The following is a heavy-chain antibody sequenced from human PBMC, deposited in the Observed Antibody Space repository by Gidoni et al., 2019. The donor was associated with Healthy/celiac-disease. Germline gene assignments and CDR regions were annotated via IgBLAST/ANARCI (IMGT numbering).Heavy chain of an antibody. Sequence: QVQLQQWGAGLLKPSETLSLTCAVYGGSFSGYYWRWIRQHPGKGLEWIGEINHSGSTNYNPSLKSRVTISVDTSKNQFSLKLSSVTAADTAVYYCARGLPYGDYDYWGQGTLVTVSS. V-gene: IGHV4-34*01. D-gene: IGHD4-17*01. CDR1: GGSFSGYY. CDR2: INHSGST. CDR3: ARGLPYGDYDY. J-gene: IGHJ4*02.